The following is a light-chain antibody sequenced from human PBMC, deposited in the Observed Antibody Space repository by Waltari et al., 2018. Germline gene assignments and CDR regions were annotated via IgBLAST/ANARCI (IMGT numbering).Light chain of an antibody. Sequence: EIVLTQSPATLSLSPGERATLSCRASQSIGSYLAWYQQKPGLAPRLLIYDASNRATGIPARFSGSGSGTDCTLTISSLEPEDFAVYYCQHRSNWPPSFGQGTKVEIE. CDR2: DAS. J-gene: IGKJ2*01. CDR3: QHRSNWPPS. V-gene: IGKV3-11*01. CDR1: QSIGSY.